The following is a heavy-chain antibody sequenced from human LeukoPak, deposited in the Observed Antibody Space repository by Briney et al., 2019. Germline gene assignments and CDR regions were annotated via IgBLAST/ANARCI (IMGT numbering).Heavy chain of an antibody. CDR3: ARGGSGWYSNYYYMDV. Sequence: RGSLRLSCAASGFTFSSYAMSWVRQAPGKGLEWVANIKQDGSEKYYEDSVKGRFTISRDNAKNSLYPQMNSLRAEDTAVYYCARGGSGWYSNYYYMDVWGKGTTVTVSS. CDR1: GFTFSSYA. D-gene: IGHD6-19*01. V-gene: IGHV3-7*01. CDR2: IKQDGSEK. J-gene: IGHJ6*03.